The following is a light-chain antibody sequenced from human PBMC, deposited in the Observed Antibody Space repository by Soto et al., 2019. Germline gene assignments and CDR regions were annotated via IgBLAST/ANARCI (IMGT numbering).Light chain of an antibody. V-gene: IGKV3-20*01. CDR3: QQYDSSPCT. J-gene: IGKJ1*01. CDR2: GAS. Sequence: IGLTQSPGTLSLSPGERATLSCRASQRVSSKYFNWYQQKPCQAPRLLIYGASSRATGIPDRFSGSEAWTDFTLTISRLEPEDSAVYYCQQYDSSPCTFGQGTKVEIK. CDR1: QRVSSKY.